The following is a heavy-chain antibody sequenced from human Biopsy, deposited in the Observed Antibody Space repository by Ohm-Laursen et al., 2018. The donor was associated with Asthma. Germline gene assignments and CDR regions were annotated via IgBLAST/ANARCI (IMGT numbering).Heavy chain of an antibody. CDR3: AKRRGYSDLTDFDH. J-gene: IGHJ4*02. D-gene: IGHD3-3*01. CDR2: VSYDGGVA. Sequence: SLRLSCTASGFVFRSHAMHWVRQVPGKGLEWVAVVSYDGGVAHYADSMKGRFTISGDNAKSTLYLQMNRLRTDDTAVYYCAKRRGYSDLTDFDHWGQGTLVTASS. V-gene: IGHV3-30*18. CDR1: GFVFRSHA.